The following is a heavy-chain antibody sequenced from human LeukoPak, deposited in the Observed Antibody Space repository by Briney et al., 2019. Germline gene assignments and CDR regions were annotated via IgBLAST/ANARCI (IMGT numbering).Heavy chain of an antibody. Sequence: GGSLRLSCAASGFTFHIYAMNWVRQAPGKGLEWVGRIRGKTDGGTTDYAAPVKGRFTISRDDSKNTLYLQMNSLRTEDTAVYYCTTEMDTAIYYWGQGTLVTVSS. V-gene: IGHV3-15*07. J-gene: IGHJ4*02. CDR3: TTEMDTAIYY. CDR2: IRGKTDGGTT. CDR1: GFTFHIYA. D-gene: IGHD5-18*01.